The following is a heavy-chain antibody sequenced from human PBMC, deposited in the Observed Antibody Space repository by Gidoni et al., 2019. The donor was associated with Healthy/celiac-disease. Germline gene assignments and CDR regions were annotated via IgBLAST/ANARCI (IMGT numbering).Heavy chain of an antibody. V-gene: IGHV1-3*01. D-gene: IGHD3-3*01. CDR1: GYTFTSYA. Sequence: QVQLVQSGAEVKKPGASVKVSCKASGYTFTSYAMHWVRQATGQRLEWMGWINAGNGNTKYSQKFQGRVTITRDTSASTAYMELSSLRSEDTAVYYCARRPLFGVVITTPDYFDYWGQGTLVTVSS. CDR2: INAGNGNT. CDR3: ARRPLFGVVITTPDYFDY. J-gene: IGHJ4*02.